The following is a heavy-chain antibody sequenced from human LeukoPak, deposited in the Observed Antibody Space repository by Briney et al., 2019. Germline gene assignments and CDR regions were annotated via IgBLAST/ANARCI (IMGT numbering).Heavy chain of an antibody. J-gene: IGHJ5*02. Sequence: SETLSLTCAVYGGSFSGYYRSWIRQPPGKGLEWMGEINHSGSTNYNPSLKSRVTISVDTSKNQFSLKLSSVTAADTAVYYCARRSTYYDFWSGYFTPQYNWFDPWGQGTLVTVSS. V-gene: IGHV4-34*01. CDR2: INHSGST. CDR3: ARRSTYYDFWSGYFTPQYNWFDP. D-gene: IGHD3-3*01. CDR1: GGSFSGYY.